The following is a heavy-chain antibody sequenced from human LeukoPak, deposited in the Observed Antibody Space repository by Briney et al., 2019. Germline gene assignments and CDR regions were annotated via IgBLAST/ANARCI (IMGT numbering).Heavy chain of an antibody. CDR1: GFTFSSYS. CDR2: ISSSSSTI. CDR3: ARDLPTTTSLMDV. D-gene: IGHD5-24*01. V-gene: IGHV3-48*01. Sequence: HAGGSLRLSCAASGFTFSSYSMNWVRQAPGKGLEGVSYISSSSSTIYYADSVKGRFTISRDNAKNSLYLQMNSLRAEDTAVYYCARDLPTTTSLMDVWGQGTTVTVSS. J-gene: IGHJ6*02.